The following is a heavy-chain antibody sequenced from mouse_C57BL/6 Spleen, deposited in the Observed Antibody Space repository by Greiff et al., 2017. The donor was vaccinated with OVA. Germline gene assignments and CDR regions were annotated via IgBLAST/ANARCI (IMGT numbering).Heavy chain of an antibody. CDR1: GYTFTSYW. Sequence: VQLQQSGTELVKPGASVKLSCKASGYTFTSYWMHWVKQRPGQGLEWIGNINPSNGGTNYNEKFKSKATLTVDKSSSTAYMQLSSLTSEDSAVYYCARSGYSNYDAMDYWGQGTSVTVSS. D-gene: IGHD2-5*01. J-gene: IGHJ4*01. V-gene: IGHV1-53*01. CDR3: ARSGYSNYDAMDY. CDR2: INPSNGGT.